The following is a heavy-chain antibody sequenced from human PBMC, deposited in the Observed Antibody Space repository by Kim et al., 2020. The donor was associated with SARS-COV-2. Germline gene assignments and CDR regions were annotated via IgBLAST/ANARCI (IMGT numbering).Heavy chain of an antibody. Sequence: GGSLRLSCAASGFTFSSFSMNWVRQAPGKGLEWVSYINTRSDSIYYADSVKGRFTISRENAQNSLYLQMNSLRDGDTAVYYCARVAYCGGDCYSSHFDYWGQGTLVTVSS. J-gene: IGHJ4*02. D-gene: IGHD2-21*01. CDR1: GFTFSSFS. CDR2: INTRSDSI. CDR3: ARVAYCGGDCYSSHFDY. V-gene: IGHV3-48*02.